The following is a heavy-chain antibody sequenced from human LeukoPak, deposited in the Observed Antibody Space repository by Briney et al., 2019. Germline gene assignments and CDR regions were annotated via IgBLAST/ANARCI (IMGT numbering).Heavy chain of an antibody. CDR3: ARTYNWIPYFDY. Sequence: PGVSLRLSCAASGFTFSTYAMSWVRQAPGKGLEWVSVIYSGGSTYYADSVKGRFTISRDNSKNTLYLQMNSLRAEDTAVYYCARTYNWIPYFDYWGQGTLVTVSS. CDR1: GFTFSTYA. J-gene: IGHJ4*02. V-gene: IGHV3-66*01. D-gene: IGHD1-20*01. CDR2: IYSGGST.